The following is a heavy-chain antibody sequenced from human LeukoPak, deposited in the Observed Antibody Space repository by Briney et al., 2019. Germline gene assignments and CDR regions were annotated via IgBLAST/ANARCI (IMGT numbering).Heavy chain of an antibody. V-gene: IGHV3-23*01. CDR2: ISGNGGST. J-gene: IGHJ4*02. D-gene: IGHD5-12*01. CDR1: GFTFSSYA. Sequence: GGSLRLSCAASGFTFSSYAMSWVRQAPGKGLEWVSGISGNGGSTYYADSVKGRFTISRDNSKNTLYLQINSLRAEDTAVYYCAKDPRSYIVTTMLFQYWGQGTLVTVSS. CDR3: AKDPRSYIVTTMLFQY.